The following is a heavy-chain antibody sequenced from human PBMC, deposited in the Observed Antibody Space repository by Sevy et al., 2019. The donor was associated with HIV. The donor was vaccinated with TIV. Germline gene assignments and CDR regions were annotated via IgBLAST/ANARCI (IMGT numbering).Heavy chain of an antibody. CDR3: AKGSLSVGLRLGELSLFDY. J-gene: IGHJ4*02. CDR2: ISGSGGST. V-gene: IGHV3-23*01. Sequence: GGSLRLSCAASGFTFSSYAMSWVRQAPGKGLEWVSAISGSGGSTYYADSVKGRFTISRDNSKNTLYRQMNSQRAEDTAVYYCAKGSLSVGLRLGELSLFDYWGQGTLVTVSS. D-gene: IGHD3-16*02. CDR1: GFTFSSYA.